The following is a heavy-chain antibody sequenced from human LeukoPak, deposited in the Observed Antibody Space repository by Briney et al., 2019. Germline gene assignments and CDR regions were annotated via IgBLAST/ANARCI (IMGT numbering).Heavy chain of an antibody. Sequence: PGGSLRLSCTASGFTFGDYAMSWVRQAPGKGLEWVGFIRTKAYGGTAEYAASVKGRFTISRDDSKSIAYLQMNSLKTEDTAVYYCTLQHKTLTGFYPSLGYWGQGTLVTVSS. CDR2: IRTKAYGGTA. J-gene: IGHJ4*02. CDR1: GFTFGDYA. D-gene: IGHD3-9*01. CDR3: TLQHKTLTGFYPSLGY. V-gene: IGHV3-49*04.